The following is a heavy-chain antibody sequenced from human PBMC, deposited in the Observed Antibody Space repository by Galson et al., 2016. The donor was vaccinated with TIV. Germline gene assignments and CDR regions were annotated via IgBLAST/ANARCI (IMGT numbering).Heavy chain of an antibody. V-gene: IGHV3-66*02. D-gene: IGHD4-23*01. CDR1: GLTVSDNY. CDR3: ARERRHGGNECYLYFYYGMDV. J-gene: IGHJ6*02. CDR2: IYSGGGT. Sequence: SLRLSCAASGLTVSDNYMTWVRRAPGKGLEWVSMIYSGGGTSYADSVRGRFTISRDNSKNTVYLQMNRLRPEDTAVYYCARERRHGGNECYLYFYYGMDVWGQGTTVTVSS.